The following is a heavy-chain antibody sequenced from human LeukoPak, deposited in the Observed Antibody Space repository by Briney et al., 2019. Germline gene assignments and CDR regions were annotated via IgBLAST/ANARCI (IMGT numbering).Heavy chain of an antibody. V-gene: IGHV4-59*01. CDR1: GGSISSYY. Sequence: SETLSLTCTVSGGSISSYYWSWIRQPPGKGLEWIGYIYYSGSTNYNPSLKSRVTISVDTSKNQSSLKLSSVTAADTAVYYCARWSGSYYWYYAFDIWGQGTMVTVSS. J-gene: IGHJ3*02. D-gene: IGHD1-26*01. CDR2: IYYSGST. CDR3: ARWSGSYYWYYAFDI.